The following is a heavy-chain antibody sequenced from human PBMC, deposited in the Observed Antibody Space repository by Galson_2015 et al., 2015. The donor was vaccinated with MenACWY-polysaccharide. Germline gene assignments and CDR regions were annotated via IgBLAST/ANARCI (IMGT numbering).Heavy chain of an antibody. CDR1: GFTFNSYW. J-gene: IGHJ4*02. V-gene: IGHV3-74*01. D-gene: IGHD6-25*01. CDR3: ASRGAAHY. CDR2: INNDGSST. Sequence: SLRLSCAASGFTFNSYWMHWVRQAPGKGLVWVSHINNDGSSTNYADSVKGRFTISRDNAKNTLYLQMKSLRAEDTAVYYCASRGAAHYWGQGTLITVSS.